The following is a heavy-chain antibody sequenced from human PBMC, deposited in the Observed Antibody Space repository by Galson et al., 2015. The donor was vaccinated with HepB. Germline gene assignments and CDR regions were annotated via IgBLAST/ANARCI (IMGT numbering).Heavy chain of an antibody. D-gene: IGHD6-19*01. CDR1: GYTFTGYY. CDR3: ARVYAAVAGTVYFDY. J-gene: IGHJ4*02. Sequence: SVKVSCKASGYTFTGYYMHWVRQAPGQGLEWMGWINPNSGGTNYAQKFQGRVTMTRDTSISTAYMELSRLRSDDTAVYYCARVYAAVAGTVYFDYWGQGTLVTVSS. V-gene: IGHV1-2*02. CDR2: INPNSGGT.